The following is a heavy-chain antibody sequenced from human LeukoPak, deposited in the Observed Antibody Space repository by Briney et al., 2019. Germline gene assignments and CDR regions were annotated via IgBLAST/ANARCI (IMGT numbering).Heavy chain of an antibody. CDR3: ARLRPRCPATDCAFDI. D-gene: IGHD3/OR15-3a*01. V-gene: IGHV3-48*01. J-gene: IGHJ3*02. CDR2: ISSSSSTI. CDR1: GFTFSSYS. Sequence: GGSLRLSCAASGFTFSSYSRNWVRQAPGKGLEWVSYISSSSSTIYYADSVKGRLTIPRDHAKNSLYLQMNSLRPEDTAVYYCARLRPRCPATDCAFDIWGQGTMVTVSS.